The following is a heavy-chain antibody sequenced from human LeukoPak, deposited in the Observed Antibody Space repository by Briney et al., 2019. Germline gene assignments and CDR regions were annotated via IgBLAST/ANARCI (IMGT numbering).Heavy chain of an antibody. Sequence: SETLSLTCAVYGGSFSGYYWSWIRQPPGKGLEWIGEINHSGSTNYNPSLKSRVTISVDTSKNQFSLELSSVTAADTAVYYCAREDPQTTVPEGLDVWGQGTTVTVSS. V-gene: IGHV4-34*01. CDR1: GGSFSGYY. D-gene: IGHD4-17*01. J-gene: IGHJ6*02. CDR3: AREDPQTTVPEGLDV. CDR2: INHSGST.